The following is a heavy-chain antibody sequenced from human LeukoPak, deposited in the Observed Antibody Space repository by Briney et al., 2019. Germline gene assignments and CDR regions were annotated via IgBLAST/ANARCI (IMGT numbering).Heavy chain of an antibody. Sequence: SETLSLTCAVYGGSFSGYYWSWIRQPPGKGLEWIGEINHSGSTNYNPSLKSRVTISVDTSKNQFSLKLSSVTAADTAVYYCAREMVATTYYFDYWGQGTLVT. CDR1: GGSFSGYY. CDR2: INHSGST. CDR3: AREMVATTYYFDY. D-gene: IGHD5-12*01. J-gene: IGHJ4*02. V-gene: IGHV4-34*01.